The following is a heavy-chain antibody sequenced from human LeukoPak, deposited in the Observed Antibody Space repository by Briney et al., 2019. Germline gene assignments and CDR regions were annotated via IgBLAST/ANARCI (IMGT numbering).Heavy chain of an antibody. J-gene: IGHJ6*02. D-gene: IGHD2-15*01. CDR3: ARFLGYCSGGSCYSHYYYGMDV. V-gene: IGHV7-4-1*02. Sequence: ASVKVSCKASGYTFTNYAMNWVRQAPGQGLEWMGWINTNTGNPTYAQGFTGRFVFSLDTSVSTAYLQISSLKAEDTAVYYCARFLGYCSGGSCYSHYYYGMDVWGQGTTVTVSS. CDR1: GYTFTNYA. CDR2: INTNTGNP.